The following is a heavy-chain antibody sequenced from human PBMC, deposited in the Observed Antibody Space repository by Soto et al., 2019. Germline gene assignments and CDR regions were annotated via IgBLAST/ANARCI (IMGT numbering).Heavy chain of an antibody. CDR2: IYYSGST. CDR3: ASPKIVFYNWFDP. Sequence: SETLSLTCTLSGASISSSSYYWGWIRQPPGKGLEWIGSIYYSGSTYYNPSLKSRVTISVDTSKNQFSLKLSSVTAADTAVYYCASPKIVFYNWFDPWGQGTLVTVSS. CDR1: GASISSSSYY. J-gene: IGHJ5*02. V-gene: IGHV4-39*01. D-gene: IGHD3-22*01.